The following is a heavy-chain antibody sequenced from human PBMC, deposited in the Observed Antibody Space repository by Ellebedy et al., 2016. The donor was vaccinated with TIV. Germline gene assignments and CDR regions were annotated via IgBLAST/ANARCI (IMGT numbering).Heavy chain of an antibody. CDR1: GFVFSGSA. CDR2: IRSKATNYAT. Sequence: SAASGFVFSGSAIHWVRRASGKGLEWVGRIRSKATNYATVYAASVKGRFTISRDDSKDTSYLQMNSLKTEDTAIYYSTRSGYSSDWLDYVDYWGQGTLVTVSS. J-gene: IGHJ4*02. V-gene: IGHV3-73*01. D-gene: IGHD6-19*01. CDR3: TRSGYSSDWLDYVDY.